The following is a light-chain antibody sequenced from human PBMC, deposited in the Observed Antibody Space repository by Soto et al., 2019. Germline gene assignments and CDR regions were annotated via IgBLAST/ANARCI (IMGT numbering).Light chain of an antibody. CDR3: QQYYSPPYT. CDR2: WAS. J-gene: IGKJ2*01. V-gene: IGKV4-1*01. CDR1: QRVLYISNNKNY. Sequence: DIVMTQSPDSLALSLGERATINCKSSQRVLYISNNKNYLAWYQQKPGQPPKLLIYWASTRESGVPDRFSGSGSGTDFTLTISSLQAEDVAVYYCQQYYSPPYTFGQGTKLEIK.